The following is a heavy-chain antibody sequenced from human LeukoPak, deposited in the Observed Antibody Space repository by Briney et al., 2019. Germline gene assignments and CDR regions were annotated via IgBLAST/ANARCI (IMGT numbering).Heavy chain of an antibody. J-gene: IGHJ5*02. CDR3: ARDGSYSQGLDP. CDR2: ISASGATI. D-gene: IGHD2-21*01. V-gene: IGHV3-48*04. CDR1: GFTFSSYS. Sequence: GGSLRLSCAASGFTFSSYSMNWVRQAPGKGLEWVAYISASGATIYYADSVKGRFTLSRDNGKKSLYLDMNSLRVEDTAVYFCARDGSYSQGLDPWGQGTLVTVSS.